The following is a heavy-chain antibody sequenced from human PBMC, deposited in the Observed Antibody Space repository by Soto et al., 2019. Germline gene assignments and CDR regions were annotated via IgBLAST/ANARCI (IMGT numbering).Heavy chain of an antibody. J-gene: IGHJ6*02. CDR1: GFSLSTGGVG. D-gene: IGHD2-21*02. Sequence: QITLKESGPSLVKPTQTLTLTCTFSGFSLSTGGVGVGWIRQPPGKALEWLALIYWDDDKRYSPSLRSRLTVTKATSKNQVVLTMTNMDPVDTATYSCAHSRCGGDCLQSYSSHYYYGMDVWGQGTTVTVSS. CDR3: AHSRCGGDCLQSYSSHYYYGMDV. V-gene: IGHV2-5*02. CDR2: IYWDDDK.